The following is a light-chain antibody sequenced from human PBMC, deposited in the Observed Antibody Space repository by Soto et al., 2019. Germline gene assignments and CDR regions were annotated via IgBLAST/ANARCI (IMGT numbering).Light chain of an antibody. J-gene: IGKJ1*01. Sequence: ELAMPKTPSTLSVSPGERSTLSCRASQSVSSNLAWYQQKPGQAPRLLIYGASTRATGIPARFSGSGSGTEFTLTISSLQSEDFAVYYCQQYNNWPQTFGQGTKV. CDR3: QQYNNWPQT. CDR2: GAS. V-gene: IGKV3-15*01. CDR1: QSVSSN.